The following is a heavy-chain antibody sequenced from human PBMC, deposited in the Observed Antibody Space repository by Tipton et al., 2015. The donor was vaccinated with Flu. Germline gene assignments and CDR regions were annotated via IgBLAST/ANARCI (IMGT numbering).Heavy chain of an antibody. CDR2: VHQAGST. J-gene: IGHJ2*01. CDR3: ARMRARDCTLGVCYLWYFDV. V-gene: IGHV4-38-2*01. CDR1: GDSIGSRYF. Sequence: TLPLTCSVSGDSIGSRYFWGWIRQPPGKGLEWIGNVHQAGSTYYNPSLRSRVTISVDTAKNEFSLKLTSVTAADTAVYYCARMRARDCTLGVCYLWYFDVWGRGTLVTVSS. D-gene: IGHD2-21*02.